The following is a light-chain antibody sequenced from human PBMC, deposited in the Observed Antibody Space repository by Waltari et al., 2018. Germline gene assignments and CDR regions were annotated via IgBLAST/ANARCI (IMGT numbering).Light chain of an antibody. Sequence: QSVLTPPPSVSAAPGQKVTVSCSGTTSNIGNYYVSWYQHLPGTAPKLLIFDNSQRPSGIPDRFSGSKSGTSATLGITGLQTGDEADYYCGTWDSSLDSYVFGSGSKVTVL. J-gene: IGLJ1*01. V-gene: IGLV1-51*01. CDR1: TSNIGNYY. CDR2: DNS. CDR3: GTWDSSLDSYV.